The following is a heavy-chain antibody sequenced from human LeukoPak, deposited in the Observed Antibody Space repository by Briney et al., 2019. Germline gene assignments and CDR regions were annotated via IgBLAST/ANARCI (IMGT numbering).Heavy chain of an antibody. J-gene: IGHJ4*02. V-gene: IGHV3-23*01. CDR3: AKDGNWARFEN. CDR1: GFAFSNYG. CDR2: ITGSGGTT. D-gene: IGHD7-27*01. Sequence: GESLRLSCAASGFAFSNYGMNWVRQAPGKGLEWVSGITGSGGTTYYADSVKGRFTISRDNSKNTLYLQMNSPRAEDTAAYYCAKDGNWARFENWGQGTLVTVSS.